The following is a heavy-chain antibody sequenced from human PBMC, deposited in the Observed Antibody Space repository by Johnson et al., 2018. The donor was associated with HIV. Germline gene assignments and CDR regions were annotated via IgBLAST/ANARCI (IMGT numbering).Heavy chain of an antibody. J-gene: IGHJ3*02. D-gene: IGHD3-22*01. V-gene: IGHV3-30*02. CDR2: IRYDGSNK. CDR3: AKVFSSGPPDSRYAFDI. CDR1: GFTFSSYG. Sequence: QVQLVESGGGVVQPGGSLRLSCAASGFTFSSYGMHWVRQAPGKGLEWVAFIRYDGSNKYYADSVKGRFTISRDNSYNTLYLQMNSLRAEDTAVYYCAKVFSSGPPDSRYAFDIWGQGTRVIVSS.